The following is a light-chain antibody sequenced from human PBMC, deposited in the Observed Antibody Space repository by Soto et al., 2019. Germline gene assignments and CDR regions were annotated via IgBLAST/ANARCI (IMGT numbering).Light chain of an antibody. J-gene: IGKJ1*01. Sequence: EIVLTQSPGTLSLSPGERATLSCRASQSVSSSYIAWYQQKPGQAPRLLIYGASSRATGIPDRFSGSGSGTDFTLTISRLEPEDFAVYYCQQYGSSLTWKFGQGTKVDI. CDR2: GAS. CDR1: QSVSSSY. V-gene: IGKV3-20*01. CDR3: QQYGSSLTWK.